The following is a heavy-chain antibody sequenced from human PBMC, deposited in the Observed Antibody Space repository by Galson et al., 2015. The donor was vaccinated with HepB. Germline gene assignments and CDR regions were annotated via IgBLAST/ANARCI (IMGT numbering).Heavy chain of an antibody. J-gene: IGHJ4*02. CDR3: ARDGLTYGSGWYFLDN. CDR2: ISTYIGRT. Sequence: SVKVSCKASGYTFTRYGIAWVRQAPGQGLEWLGWISTYIGRTEYSPRFQGRVTLTTDGSTTNAYLELTNLTSDDTAMYYCARDGLTYGSGWYFLDNWGQGTLVTVSS. D-gene: IGHD3-10*01. CDR1: GYTFTRYG. V-gene: IGHV1-18*04.